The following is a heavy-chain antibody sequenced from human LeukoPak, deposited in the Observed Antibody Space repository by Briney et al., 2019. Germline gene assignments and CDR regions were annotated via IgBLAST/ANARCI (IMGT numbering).Heavy chain of an antibody. J-gene: IGHJ4*02. V-gene: IGHV3-48*03. CDR2: ISRSGTTM. Sequence: PGGSLRLSCAASGFTFSSYEMNWVRQAPGKGLEWVSYISRSGTTMYYADSVKGRFTISRDNAKNSLYLLMNSLRADDTAVYHCARVSSSGLYYFDYWGQGTLVTVSS. D-gene: IGHD3-22*01. CDR1: GFTFSSYE. CDR3: ARVSSSGLYYFDY.